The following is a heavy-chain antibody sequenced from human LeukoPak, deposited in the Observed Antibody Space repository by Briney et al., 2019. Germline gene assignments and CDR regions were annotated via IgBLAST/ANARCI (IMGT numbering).Heavy chain of an antibody. CDR1: GYTFTSYG. V-gene: IGHV1-18*01. Sequence: ASVKVSCKASGYTFTSYGISRVRQAPGQGLEWMGWISAYNGNTNYAQKLQGRVTMTTDTSTSTAYMELRSLRSDDAAVYYCARDLLLYNWNRKGTPFDYWGQGTLVTVSS. D-gene: IGHD1-20*01. J-gene: IGHJ4*02. CDR2: ISAYNGNT. CDR3: ARDLLLYNWNRKGTPFDY.